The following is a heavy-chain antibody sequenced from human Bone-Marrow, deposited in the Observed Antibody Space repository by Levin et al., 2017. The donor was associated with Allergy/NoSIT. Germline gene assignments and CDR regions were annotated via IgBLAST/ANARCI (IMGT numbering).Heavy chain of an antibody. CDR2: IISSSTTK. CDR1: GFTLKNYW. D-gene: IGHD1-20*01. V-gene: IGHV3-48*02. J-gene: IGHJ4*02. CDR3: AREDNLNAKRALDY. Sequence: GESLKISCVASGFTLKNYWMSWVRQAPGKGLEWVSYIISSSTTKDYSDSVKGRFTISRDNAKNSLYLQMNSLRDEDTAVYYCAREDNLNAKRALDYWGQGTLVTVSS.